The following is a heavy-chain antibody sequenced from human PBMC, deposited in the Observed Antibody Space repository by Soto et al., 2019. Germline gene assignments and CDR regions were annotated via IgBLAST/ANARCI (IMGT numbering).Heavy chain of an antibody. Sequence: SETLSLTCTVSGGSISSYYWSWIRQPPGKGLEWIGYIYYSGSTNYNPSLKSRVTISVDTSKNQFSLKLSSATAADTAVYYCARSIGSGSYYRTTYYYYYGMDVWGQGTTVTVSS. V-gene: IGHV4-59*01. CDR2: IYYSGST. J-gene: IGHJ6*02. D-gene: IGHD3-10*01. CDR1: GGSISSYY. CDR3: ARSIGSGSYYRTTYYYYYGMDV.